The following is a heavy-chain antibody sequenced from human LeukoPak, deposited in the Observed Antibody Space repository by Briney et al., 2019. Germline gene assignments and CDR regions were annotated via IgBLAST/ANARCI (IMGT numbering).Heavy chain of an antibody. Sequence: PSETLSLTSTVSGGSISSGSYYWSWIRQPAGKGLEWIVRIYTSGSTNYNPSLKSRVTISIDTSRNQFSLKLDSVTAADTAVYYCAKSNGYGLVDSWGQGTMVTVSS. J-gene: IGHJ3*01. CDR2: IYTSGST. V-gene: IGHV4-61*02. CDR1: GGSISSGSYY. D-gene: IGHD3-10*01. CDR3: AKSNGYGLVDS.